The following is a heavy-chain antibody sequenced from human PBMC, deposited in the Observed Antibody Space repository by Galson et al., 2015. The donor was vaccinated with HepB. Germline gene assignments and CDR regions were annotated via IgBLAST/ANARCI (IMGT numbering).Heavy chain of an antibody. V-gene: IGHV3-7*03. Sequence: SLRLSCAASGFTFSSYWMSWVRQAPGKGLEWVANIKQDGSEKYYVDSVKGRFTISRDNAKNSLYLQMNSLRAGDTAVYYCARDPEIAVAGNGYDYWGQGTLVTVSS. CDR3: ARDPEIAVAGNGYDY. CDR2: IKQDGSEK. J-gene: IGHJ4*02. CDR1: GFTFSSYW. D-gene: IGHD6-19*01.